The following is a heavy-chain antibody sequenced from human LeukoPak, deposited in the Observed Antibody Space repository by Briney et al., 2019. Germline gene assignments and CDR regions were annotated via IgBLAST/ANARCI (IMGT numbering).Heavy chain of an antibody. D-gene: IGHD1-26*01. Sequence: GGSLRLSCAASGFTFGDYPMHWIRQAPGQGLEWVSLISPDGGRSFQADSVRGRFTISRDNSKNSLYLQMNSLRSEDTALYYCAKDMGGSGRNWASNWFDPWGQGTLVTVSS. CDR3: AKDMGGSGRNWASNWFDP. V-gene: IGHV3-43*02. J-gene: IGHJ5*02. CDR1: GFTFGDYP. CDR2: ISPDGGRS.